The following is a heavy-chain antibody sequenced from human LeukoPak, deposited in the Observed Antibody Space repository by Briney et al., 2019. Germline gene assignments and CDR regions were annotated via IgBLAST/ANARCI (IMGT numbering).Heavy chain of an antibody. Sequence: GGSLRLSCAASGFTFSTYSMNWVRQAPGKGLEWVSYISSRSSTIYYANSVKGRFTISRDNAKNSLYLQMNSLRAEDTAVYYCARDSTSPYCGGDCFRHWGQGTLVTVSS. CDR3: ARDSTSPYCGGDCFRH. V-gene: IGHV3-48*01. CDR2: ISSRSSTI. D-gene: IGHD2-21*02. J-gene: IGHJ4*02. CDR1: GFTFSTYS.